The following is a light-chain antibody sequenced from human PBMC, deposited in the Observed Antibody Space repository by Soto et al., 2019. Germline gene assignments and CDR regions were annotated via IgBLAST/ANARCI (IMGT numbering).Light chain of an antibody. CDR3: HQSNK. CDR1: QFLSSY. Sequence: ELVLTQSPATLSLSPGERATLSCRASQFLSSYLAWYQQKPGQPPRLLIYDTSNRAAGVPATFSGSRSGTDFTLTISSLEPEDFAVYFCHQSNKFGQATRLEIK. V-gene: IGKV3-11*01. J-gene: IGKJ5*01. CDR2: DTS.